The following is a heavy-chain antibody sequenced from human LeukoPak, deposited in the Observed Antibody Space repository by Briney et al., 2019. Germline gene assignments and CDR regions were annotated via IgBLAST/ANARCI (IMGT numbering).Heavy chain of an antibody. CDR1: GFTFTSSA. V-gene: IGHV3-23*01. CDR2: VSGSGYTT. D-gene: IGHD5-12*01. J-gene: IGHJ3*02. CDR3: ARGPPLRFGAFDI. Sequence: GGSLRLSCAASGFTFTSSAMSWVRQAPGKGLEWISTVSGSGYTTYYADSVKGRFTVSRDNSKNTLYLQMNSLRAEDTAVYYCARGPPLRFGAFDIWGQGTMVTVSS.